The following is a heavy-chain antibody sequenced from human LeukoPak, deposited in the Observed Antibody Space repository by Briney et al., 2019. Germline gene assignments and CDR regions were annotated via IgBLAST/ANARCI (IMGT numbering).Heavy chain of an antibody. CDR1: GGSSSGYY. D-gene: IGHD5-18*01. Sequence: PSETLSPTCAVYGGSSSGYYWSWIRQPPGKGLEWIGEINHSGSTNYNPSLKSRVTISVDTSKNQFSLKLSSVTAADTAVYYCARGGDTAMVTAVPGHFDYWGQGTLVTVSS. CDR2: INHSGST. J-gene: IGHJ4*02. CDR3: ARGGDTAMVTAVPGHFDY. V-gene: IGHV4-34*01.